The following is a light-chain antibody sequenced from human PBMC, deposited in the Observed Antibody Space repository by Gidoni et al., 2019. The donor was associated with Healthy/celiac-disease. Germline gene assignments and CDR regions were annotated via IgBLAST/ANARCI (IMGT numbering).Light chain of an antibody. CDR1: QRVRSSY. CDR2: GAS. V-gene: IGKV3-20*01. Sequence: EIVLPQSPGTLSLSPGERATLSCRASQRVRSSYLAWYQQKPGQAPRLLIYGASSRATGIPDRFSGSGSGTDFTLTISRLEPEDFAVYYCQQYGSSPWTFGRGTKVEIK. J-gene: IGKJ1*01. CDR3: QQYGSSPWT.